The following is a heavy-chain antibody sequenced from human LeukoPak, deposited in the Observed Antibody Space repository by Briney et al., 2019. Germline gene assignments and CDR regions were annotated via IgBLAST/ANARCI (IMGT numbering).Heavy chain of an antibody. J-gene: IGHJ4*02. Sequence: SETLSLTCTVSGGSISSGDYYWSWIRQPPGKGLEWIGYIYYSGSTYYNPSLKSRATISVDTSKNQFSLKLSSVTAADTAVYYCARRLGIAAAGTGFDYWGQGTLVTVSS. D-gene: IGHD6-13*01. CDR2: IYYSGST. CDR1: GGSISSGDYY. V-gene: IGHV4-30-4*01. CDR3: ARRLGIAAAGTGFDY.